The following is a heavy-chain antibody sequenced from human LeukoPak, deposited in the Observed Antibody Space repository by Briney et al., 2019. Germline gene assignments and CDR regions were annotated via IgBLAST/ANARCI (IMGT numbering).Heavy chain of an antibody. CDR3: AKDAPVNVVSHTDV. V-gene: IGHV3-23*01. CDR1: GFAFSSYA. Sequence: GGSLRLSCAASGFAFSSYAMSWVRQAPGKGPEWVSGISGSGDSTYYADSVKGRFTISRDNSKNTLYLQMNSLRAEDTAVYYCAKDAPVNVVSHTDVWGKGTTVTVSS. J-gene: IGHJ6*03. D-gene: IGHD2-15*01. CDR2: ISGSGDST.